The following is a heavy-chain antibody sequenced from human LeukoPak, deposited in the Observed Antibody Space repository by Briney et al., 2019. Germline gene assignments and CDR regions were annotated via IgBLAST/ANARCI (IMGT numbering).Heavy chain of an antibody. Sequence: GGSQRLSCAASGFTFSGYNMNWVRQAPGKGLEWVSHISTGSRTISYADSVKGRFTISRDDATNSLYLQMSGLRAEDTAVYYCTSSLYCSGGSCYVIWGQGTLVTVSS. D-gene: IGHD2-15*01. CDR3: TSSLYCSGGSCYVI. CDR2: ISTGSRTI. V-gene: IGHV3-48*01. CDR1: GFTFSGYN. J-gene: IGHJ4*02.